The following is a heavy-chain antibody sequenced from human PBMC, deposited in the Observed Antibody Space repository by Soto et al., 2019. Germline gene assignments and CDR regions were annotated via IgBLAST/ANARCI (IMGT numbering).Heavy chain of an antibody. D-gene: IGHD3-22*01. V-gene: IGHV3-30*18. J-gene: IGHJ6*02. CDR3: AKGDYYDSSGYRKQAYGMDF. CDR1: GFTFSSYG. CDR2: ISYDGSNK. Sequence: QVQLVESGGGVVQPGRSLRLSCAASGFTFSSYGMHWVRQAPGKGLEWRAVISYDGSNKYYADSVKDRCTISRDNSKNTLYRQMNSRTAEVTAVYYCAKGDYYDSSGYRKQAYGMDFWGQGSTVTVSS.